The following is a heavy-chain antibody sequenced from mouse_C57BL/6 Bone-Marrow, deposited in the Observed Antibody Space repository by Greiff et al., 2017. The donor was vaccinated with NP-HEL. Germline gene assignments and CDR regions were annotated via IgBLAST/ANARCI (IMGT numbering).Heavy chain of an antibody. CDR2: ISDGGSYT. Sequence: EVKVVESGGGLVKPGGSLKLSCAPSGFTFSSYAMSWVRQTPEKRLEWVATISDGGSYTYYPDNVKGRFTISRDNAKNNLYLQMSHLKSEDTAMYYCARSYDGYYGGFAYWGQGTLVTVSA. J-gene: IGHJ3*01. CDR1: GFTFSSYA. V-gene: IGHV5-4*03. CDR3: ARSYDGYYGGFAY. D-gene: IGHD2-3*01.